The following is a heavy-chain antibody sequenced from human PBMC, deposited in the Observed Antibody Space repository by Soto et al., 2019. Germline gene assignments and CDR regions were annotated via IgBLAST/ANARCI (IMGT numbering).Heavy chain of an antibody. CDR1: GFTFSRFG. J-gene: IGHJ4*02. CDR2: IWYDGSKK. V-gene: IGHV3-33*01. D-gene: IGHD1-26*01. Sequence: QVQLVESGGGVVQPGRSLRLSCAASGFTFSRFGIHWVRQAPGKGLEWVAVIWYDGSKKYYADSVKGRFTISRDNPKNTVYLQMNSMRSEDTAVYYCARDIEYWGQGTLVTDSS. CDR3: ARDIEY.